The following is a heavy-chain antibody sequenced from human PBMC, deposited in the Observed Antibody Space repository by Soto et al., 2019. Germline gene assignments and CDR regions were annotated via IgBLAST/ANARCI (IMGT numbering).Heavy chain of an antibody. CDR2: IIPIFGTA. Sequence: QVQLVQSGAEVKKPGSSVKVSCKASGGTFSSYAISWVRQAPGQGLEWMGGIIPIFGTANYAQKFQGRVKITADESTSTAYMELSSLRSEDTAVYYCARDRSRTTPSWYYGMDVWGQGTTVTVSS. CDR3: ARDRSRTTPSWYYGMDV. CDR1: GGTFSSYA. V-gene: IGHV1-69*01. J-gene: IGHJ6*02. D-gene: IGHD1-1*01.